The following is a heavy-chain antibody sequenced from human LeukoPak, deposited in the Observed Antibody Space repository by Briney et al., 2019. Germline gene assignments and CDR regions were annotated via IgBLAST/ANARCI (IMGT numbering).Heavy chain of an antibody. CDR2: IYHSGST. V-gene: IGHV4-38-2*02. J-gene: IGHJ4*02. D-gene: IGHD6-19*01. Sequence: NASETLSLTCTVSGYSISSGCYWGWIRQPPGKGLEWIGSIYHSGSTYYNPSLKSRVTISVDTSKNQFSLKLSSVTAADTAVYYCAREYSSGWPRDYWGQGTLVTVSS. CDR1: GYSISSGCY. CDR3: AREYSSGWPRDY.